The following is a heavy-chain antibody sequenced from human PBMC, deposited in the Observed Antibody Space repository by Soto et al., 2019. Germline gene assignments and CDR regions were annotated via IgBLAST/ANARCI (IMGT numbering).Heavy chain of an antibody. J-gene: IGHJ3*02. CDR3: AKGDSAWNDGLDM. Sequence: EAQLLESGGGLVQPGGSLRLSCAASGFTFSTYPMSWVRQAPGKGLEWVSGISSSGGTTSYADSVKGRFTVSRDNSKNILYLQMHSLRAEDTATYYCAKGDSAWNDGLDMWGQGTMVAVSS. CDR2: ISSSGGTT. D-gene: IGHD6-19*01. CDR1: GFTFSTYP. V-gene: IGHV3-23*01.